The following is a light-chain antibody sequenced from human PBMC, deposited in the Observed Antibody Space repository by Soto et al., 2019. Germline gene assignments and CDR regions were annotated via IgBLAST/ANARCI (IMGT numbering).Light chain of an antibody. CDR1: QSVSSN. J-gene: IGKJ3*01. CDR3: QQYGSSPPFT. CDR2: GAS. Sequence: EIVMTQSPATLSVFPGERATLSCRASQSVSSNLAWYQHKPGQAPRLLIFGASTRATGIPVRFSGSGSGRQFTLTVSGLEPEDFAVYFCQQYGSSPPFTFGPGTKVDIK. V-gene: IGKV3-15*01.